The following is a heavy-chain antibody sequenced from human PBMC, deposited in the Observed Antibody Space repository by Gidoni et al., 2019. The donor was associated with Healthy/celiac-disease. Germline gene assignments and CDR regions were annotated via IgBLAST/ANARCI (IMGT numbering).Heavy chain of an antibody. Sequence: QVQLQESGPGLVKPSETLSLTCTVSGGSISSYYWSWIRQPPGKGLEWIGYIYYSGSTNYNPSLKSRVTISVDTSKNQFSLKLSSVTAADTAVYYCARVGYSNYTFEWFDPWGQGTLVTVSS. D-gene: IGHD4-4*01. J-gene: IGHJ5*02. CDR2: IYYSGST. CDR1: GGSISSYY. V-gene: IGHV4-59*01. CDR3: ARVGYSNYTFEWFDP.